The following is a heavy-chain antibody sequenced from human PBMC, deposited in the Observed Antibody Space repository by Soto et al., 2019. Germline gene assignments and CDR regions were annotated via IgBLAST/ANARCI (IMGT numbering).Heavy chain of an antibody. CDR2: ISGSGGST. J-gene: IGHJ5*02. Sequence: GGSLRLSCAASGFTFSSYAMSWVRQAPGKGLEWVSAISGSGGSTYYADSVKGRFTISRDNSKNTLYLQMNSRRAEDTAVYYCAXDWGDYYGSGPIWFDPWGQGTLVTVSS. V-gene: IGHV3-23*01. CDR3: AXDWGDYYGSGPIWFDP. D-gene: IGHD3-10*01. CDR1: GFTFSSYA.